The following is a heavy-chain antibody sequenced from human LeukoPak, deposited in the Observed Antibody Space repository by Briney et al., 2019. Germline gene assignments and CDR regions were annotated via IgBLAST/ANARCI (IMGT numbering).Heavy chain of an antibody. V-gene: IGHV3-53*01. CDR1: GFTVSSNS. CDR3: ARDLMGIAYRGAFYY. D-gene: IGHD6-13*01. J-gene: IGHJ4*02. Sequence: GGSLRLSCTVSGFTVSSNSMSWVRQAPGKGLEWVSFIYSGGNTHYSDSVKGRFTISRDNSKNTLYLQMNSLRAEDTAVYYCARDLMGIAYRGAFYYWGQGTLVTVSS. CDR2: IYSGGNT.